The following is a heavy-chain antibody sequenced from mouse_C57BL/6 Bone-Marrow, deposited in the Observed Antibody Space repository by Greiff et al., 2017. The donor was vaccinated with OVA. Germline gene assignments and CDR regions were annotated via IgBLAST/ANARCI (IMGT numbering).Heavy chain of an antibody. J-gene: IGHJ2*01. CDR3: ARNPFDY. V-gene: IGHV1-55*01. CDR1: GYTFTSYW. CDR2: IYPGSGST. Sequence: QVQLQQPGAELVKPGASVKMSCKASGYTFTSYWITWVKQRPGQGLEWIGDIYPGSGSTNYNEKFKSKATLPVDTSSSTAYLQLSSLTSDDSSVYYCARNPFDYWGQGTTLTVSS.